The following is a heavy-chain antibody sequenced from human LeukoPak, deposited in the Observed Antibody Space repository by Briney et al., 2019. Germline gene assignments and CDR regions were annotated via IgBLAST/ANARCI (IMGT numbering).Heavy chain of an antibody. CDR3: ARVGSGYDWDY. CDR1: GFSISSGYY. J-gene: IGHJ4*02. V-gene: IGHV4-38-2*02. CDR2: IYQTGSN. Sequence: SETLSLTCIASGFSISSGYYWGWIRQTPRKGLEWIGNIYQTGSNYYNPSLKSRVTISVDTSKNPFSLRLTSVTAADTAVYYCARVGSGYDWDYWGQGTLVTVSS. D-gene: IGHD5-12*01.